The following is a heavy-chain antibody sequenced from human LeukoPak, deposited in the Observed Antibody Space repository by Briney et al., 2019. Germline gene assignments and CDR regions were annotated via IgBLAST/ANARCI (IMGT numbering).Heavy chain of an antibody. D-gene: IGHD1-26*01. CDR1: GGSIRSSYYY. V-gene: IGHV4-39*01. Sequence: KPSETLSLTCTVSGGSIRSSYYYWGWIRQPPGKGLEWIGSIYDSGSTYYNPSLKSRVTISVDTSKNQFSLKLNSVTAADMAVYYCARGGPLGAFDIWGQGTMVTVSS. CDR2: IYDSGST. CDR3: ARGGPLGAFDI. J-gene: IGHJ3*02.